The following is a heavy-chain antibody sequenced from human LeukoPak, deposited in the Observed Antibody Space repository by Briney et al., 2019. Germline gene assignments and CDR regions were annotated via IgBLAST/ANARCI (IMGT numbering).Heavy chain of an antibody. CDR1: GFTFSDYW. CDR2: INTDGSIT. Sequence: GGSLRLSCAASGFTFSDYWIHWVRQAPGKGLVWVSRINTDGSITNYADSVKGRFTISRDNSKNTLYLQMNSLRAEDTAVYYCAKETLVRGVIITFPYFDYWGQGTLVTVSS. D-gene: IGHD3-10*01. CDR3: AKETLVRGVIITFPYFDY. J-gene: IGHJ4*02. V-gene: IGHV3-74*01.